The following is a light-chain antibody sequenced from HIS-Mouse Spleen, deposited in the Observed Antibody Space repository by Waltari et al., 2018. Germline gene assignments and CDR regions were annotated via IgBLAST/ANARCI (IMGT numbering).Light chain of an antibody. CDR2: EGS. Sequence: QSALTQPASVSGSPGQSITISCTGTSSDVGSYNLVPWYQQHPGKAPKLMIYEGSKWPSGVSNRFSGSKSGNTASLTISGLQAEDEADYYCCSYAGSSTFVVVFGGGTKLTVL. CDR3: CSYAGSSTFVVV. J-gene: IGLJ2*01. V-gene: IGLV2-23*03. CDR1: SSDVGSYNL.